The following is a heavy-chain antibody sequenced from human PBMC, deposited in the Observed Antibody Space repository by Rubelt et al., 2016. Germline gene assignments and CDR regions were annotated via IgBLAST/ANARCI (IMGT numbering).Heavy chain of an antibody. D-gene: IGHD6-19*01. CDR3: ARDTQSSGWYGGGAFDY. Sequence: DVQLVESGGGLVQPGGSLRLSCAASGFTFSTYTMNWVRQAPGKGLEWVANISSSSSSINYADSVKGRFTISRDNAKNSVYLQMNSLRDEDTAGYYCARDTQSSGWYGGGAFDYWGQGTLVTVSS. CDR2: ISSSSSSI. J-gene: IGHJ4*02. V-gene: IGHV3-48*02. CDR1: GFTFSTYT.